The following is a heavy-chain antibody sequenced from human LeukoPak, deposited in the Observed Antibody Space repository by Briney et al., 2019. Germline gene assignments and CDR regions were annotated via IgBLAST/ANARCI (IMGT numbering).Heavy chain of an antibody. J-gene: IGHJ5*02. Sequence: PSETLSLTCTVSGDSISSGGYYWSWLRQHPGKGREWIGYIYYSGRIYYHPAVKSRFTISVYTSKNQFSLTLSSVTAAATAVYYCARALDSSGYFDDNWFDPWGQGTLVTVSS. V-gene: IGHV4-31*03. D-gene: IGHD3-22*01. CDR1: GDSISSGGYY. CDR2: IYYSGRI. CDR3: ARALDSSGYFDDNWFDP.